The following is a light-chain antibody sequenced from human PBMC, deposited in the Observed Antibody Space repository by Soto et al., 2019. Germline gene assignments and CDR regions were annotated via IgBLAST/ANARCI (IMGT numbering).Light chain of an antibody. CDR2: GAS. CDR1: QSVNSN. V-gene: IGKV3-15*01. Sequence: ETVMTQSPATLSVSPGERATLSCRASQSVNSNLAWYQQKAGQAPRLLIYGASRRATGIPARFSGSGSGTEFTLTISSLQSEDFAVYYCQHYNNWPLTFGGGTEVEIK. J-gene: IGKJ4*01. CDR3: QHYNNWPLT.